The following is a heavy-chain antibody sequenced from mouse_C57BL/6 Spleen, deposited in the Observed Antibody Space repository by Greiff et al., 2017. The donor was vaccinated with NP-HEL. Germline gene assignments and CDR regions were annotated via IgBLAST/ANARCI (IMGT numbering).Heavy chain of an antibody. CDR3: ARHYYYGSTFYYFDY. D-gene: IGHD1-1*01. J-gene: IGHJ2*01. CDR2: INPYNGGT. CDR1: GYTFTDYY. Sequence: VQLQQSGPVLVKPGASVKMSCKASGYTFTDYYMNWVKQSHGKSLEWIGVINPYNGGTSYNQKLKGKATLTVDKSSSTAYMELNSLTSEDSAVYYCARHYYYGSTFYYFDYWGQGTTLTVSS. V-gene: IGHV1-19*01.